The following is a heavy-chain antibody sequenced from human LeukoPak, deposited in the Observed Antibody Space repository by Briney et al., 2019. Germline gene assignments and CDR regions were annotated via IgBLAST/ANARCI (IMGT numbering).Heavy chain of an antibody. J-gene: IGHJ6*02. CDR3: ARPSWSSGGLLDV. CDR1: GYTFTAYY. V-gene: IGHV1-2*02. CDR2: INPKSSGT. D-gene: IGHD3-10*01. Sequence: ASVSVSCKASGYTFTAYYLHWVRQAPGQGLEWMGWINPKSSGTNFAQKFQGRVTMTRDTSISTAYMDLSGLKSDDTAVYYCARPSWSSGGLLDVWGQGTTVTVSS.